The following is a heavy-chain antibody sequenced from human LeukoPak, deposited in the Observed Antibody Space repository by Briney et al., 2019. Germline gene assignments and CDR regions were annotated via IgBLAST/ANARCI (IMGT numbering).Heavy chain of an antibody. CDR3: AREGVVPAAIWFDP. CDR1: GGSISSGSYY. Sequence: PSETLSLTCTVSGGSISSGSYYWSWIRQPAGKGLEWIGRIYTSESTNYNPSLKSRVTMSVDTSKNQFSLKLSSVTAADTAVYYCAREGVVPAAIWFDPWGQGTVVTVSS. V-gene: IGHV4-61*02. D-gene: IGHD2-2*01. J-gene: IGHJ5*02. CDR2: IYTSEST.